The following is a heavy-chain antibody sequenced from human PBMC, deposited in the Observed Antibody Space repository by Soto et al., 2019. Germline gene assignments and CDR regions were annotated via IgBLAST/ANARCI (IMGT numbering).Heavy chain of an antibody. CDR2: INHSGST. Sequence: QVQLQQWGAGLLKPSETLSLTCAVYGGSFSGYYWSWIRQPPGKGLEWIGEINHSGSTNYNPSLKSLVTISVDTSKNPFSLKLSSVTAADTAVYYCASYGSGREMSFDIWGQGTMVTVSS. CDR3: ASYGSGREMSFDI. J-gene: IGHJ3*02. CDR1: GGSFSGYY. V-gene: IGHV4-34*01. D-gene: IGHD3-10*01.